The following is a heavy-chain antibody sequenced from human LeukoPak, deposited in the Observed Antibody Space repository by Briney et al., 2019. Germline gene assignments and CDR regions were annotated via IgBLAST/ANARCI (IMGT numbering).Heavy chain of an antibody. J-gene: IGHJ6*02. V-gene: IGHV1-2*02. D-gene: IGHD2-21*02. Sequence: ASVKVSCKASGYTFTGYYMHWVRQAPGQGLEWMGWINPNSGGTNYAQKFQGRVTMTRDTSISTAYMELSRLRSDDTAVYYCAREVSYCGGDCYSHYGMDVWGQGTTVTVSS. CDR1: GYTFTGYY. CDR3: AREVSYCGGDCYSHYGMDV. CDR2: INPNSGGT.